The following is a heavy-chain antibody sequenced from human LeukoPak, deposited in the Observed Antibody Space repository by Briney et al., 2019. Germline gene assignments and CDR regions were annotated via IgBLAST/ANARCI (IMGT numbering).Heavy chain of an antibody. D-gene: IGHD5-18*01. CDR2: FYYSGST. CDR1: GGSISSYY. CDR3: ARGPGGYSYGYYFDY. V-gene: IGHV4-59*01. Sequence: SETLSLTCAVSGGSISSYYWSWIRQPPGKGLEWIGFFYYSGSTNYNPSLKSRVTISVDASKNHFSLKLSSVTAADTAVYYCARGPGGYSYGYYFDYWGQGTLVTVSS. J-gene: IGHJ4*02.